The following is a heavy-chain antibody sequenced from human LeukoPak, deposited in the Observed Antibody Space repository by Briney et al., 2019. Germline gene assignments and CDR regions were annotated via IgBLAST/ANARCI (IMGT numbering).Heavy chain of an antibody. V-gene: IGHV4-4*09. CDR3: ARHGGIAARPRPNCYYMDV. D-gene: IGHD6-6*01. Sequence: PAETLSLTCTVSGGSISSYYWSWIRQPPGKGLEWIGYIYTSGSTNYNASPKSRVTISIDTSKTHSSLKLSSVTPADTAVYYCARHGGIAARPRPNCYYMDVWGKGTTVTVSS. CDR1: GGSISSYY. CDR2: IYTSGST. J-gene: IGHJ6*03.